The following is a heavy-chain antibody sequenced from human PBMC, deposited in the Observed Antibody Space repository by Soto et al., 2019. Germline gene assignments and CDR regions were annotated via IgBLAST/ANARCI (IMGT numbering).Heavy chain of an antibody. CDR2: IYYSGST. J-gene: IGHJ6*02. CDR3: ARAQRSITIFGVVTPPGLYYYGMDV. CDR1: CGSISSGGYY. V-gene: IGHV4-31*03. D-gene: IGHD3-3*01. Sequence: PSETLSLTCTVSCGSISSGGYYWSWIRQHPGKGLEWIGYIYYSGSTYYNPSLKSRVTISVGTSKNQFSLKLSSVTAADTAVYYCARAQRSITIFGVVTPPGLYYYGMDVWGQGTTVTVSS.